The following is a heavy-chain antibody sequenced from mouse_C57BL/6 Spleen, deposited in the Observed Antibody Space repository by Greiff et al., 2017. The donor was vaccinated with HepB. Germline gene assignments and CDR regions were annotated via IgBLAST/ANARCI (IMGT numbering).Heavy chain of an antibody. J-gene: IGHJ1*03. CDR2: IDPSDSET. D-gene: IGHD1-1*01. Sequence: QVQLQQPGAELVRPGSSVKLSCKASGYTFTSYWMHWVKQRPIQGLEWIGNIDPSDSETHYNQKFKDKATLTVDKSSSTAYMQLSSLTSEDSAVYDCARRKDYYGSSWYFDVWGTGTTVTVSS. V-gene: IGHV1-52*01. CDR1: GYTFTSYW. CDR3: ARRKDYYGSSWYFDV.